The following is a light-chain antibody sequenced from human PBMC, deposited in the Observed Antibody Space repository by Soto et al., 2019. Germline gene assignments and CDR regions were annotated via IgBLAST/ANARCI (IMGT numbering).Light chain of an antibody. CDR2: TGS. V-gene: IGKV2-30*01. CDR1: QSVVYSDGNAY. Sequence: DVVMTQSPPSLPVTLGQPASISCRSSQSVVYSDGNAYLNWFQQRPGQSPRRLIYTGSNRDSGVPDRFSGGGSGTDFTLKISRVEAEDVGIYYCMQGTHWPPTFGQGTRVEI. CDR3: MQGTHWPPT. J-gene: IGKJ1*01.